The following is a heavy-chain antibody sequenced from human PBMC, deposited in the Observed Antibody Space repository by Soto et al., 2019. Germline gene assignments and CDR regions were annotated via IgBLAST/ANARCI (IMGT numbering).Heavy chain of an antibody. J-gene: IGHJ4*02. CDR2: ISRDGSSK. CDR1: GFTFSRYA. CDR3: ARSRNCAVPDSINF. Sequence: GGSLRLSCAASGFTFSRYAMHWVRQAPGEGLERVAVISRDGSSKYYGDSVNGRFTGSRDNSNNTLYLSMTSLRPDDTAVLYCARSRNCAVPDSINFWGQGTRVTVSS. D-gene: IGHD2-21*01. V-gene: IGHV3-30-3*01.